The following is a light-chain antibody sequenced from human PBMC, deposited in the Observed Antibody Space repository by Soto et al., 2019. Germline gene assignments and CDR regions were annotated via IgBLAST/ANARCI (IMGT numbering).Light chain of an antibody. Sequence: QSVLTQPASVSVSPGQSITSSCTGTRRDVGGYNYVSWYQQYPGKSPKLLIYEVTHRPSGVSNRFSGSKSGNTASLTISGLQAEDEADYYCSSYTISNTLPFVFGTGTKVTVL. J-gene: IGLJ1*01. CDR1: RRDVGGYNY. V-gene: IGLV2-14*01. CDR2: EVT. CDR3: SSYTISNTLPFV.